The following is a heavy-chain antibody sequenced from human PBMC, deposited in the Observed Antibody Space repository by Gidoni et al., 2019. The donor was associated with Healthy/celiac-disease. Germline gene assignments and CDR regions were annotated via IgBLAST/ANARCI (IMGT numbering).Heavy chain of an antibody. J-gene: IGHJ4*02. D-gene: IGHD3-22*01. V-gene: IGHV1-69*01. CDR1: GGTFSIYA. Sequence: VQLVQSGAEVQKPGYSVTVSCKASGGTFSIYALSWVRQAPGQGLEWIGVIIPIVGTANYAKKFKGRVTITADESTSKAYMELSSLRSEDTAVYYCAREGSGNYYDSSGYSYYFDYWGQGTLVTVSS. CDR2: IIPIVGTA. CDR3: AREGSGNYYDSSGYSYYFDY.